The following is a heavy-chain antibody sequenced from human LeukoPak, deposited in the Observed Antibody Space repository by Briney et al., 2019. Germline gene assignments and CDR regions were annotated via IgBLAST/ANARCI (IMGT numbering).Heavy chain of an antibody. CDR1: GFTFDDYA. V-gene: IGHV3-43D*04. CDR3: AKDFAAYCGSDCHFDY. Sequence: PGGSLRLSCAASGFTFDDYAMHWVRQAPGKGLEWVSLISWDGGSTYYADSVKGRFTISRDNSKNSLYLQMNSLRAEDTALYYCAKDFAAYCGSDCHFDYWGQGTLVTVSS. J-gene: IGHJ4*02. D-gene: IGHD2-21*01. CDR2: ISWDGGST.